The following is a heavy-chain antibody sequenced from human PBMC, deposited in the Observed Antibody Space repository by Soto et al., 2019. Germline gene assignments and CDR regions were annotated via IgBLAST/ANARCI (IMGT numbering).Heavy chain of an antibody. D-gene: IGHD2-15*01. V-gene: IGHV3-66*01. CDR2: IYSGGST. J-gene: IGHJ3*02. CDR3: ASMLPGGMFAFDS. CDR1: GLTVSGKY. Sequence: EVQLVESGGGLVQPGGSLRLSCVASGLTVSGKYMTWVRQAPGKGLEWVSIIYSGGSTYYPDSVEGRFTISRDNSKEQLDLQMNGLRVEDTAVYYCASMLPGGMFAFDSWVQGTTVTVSS.